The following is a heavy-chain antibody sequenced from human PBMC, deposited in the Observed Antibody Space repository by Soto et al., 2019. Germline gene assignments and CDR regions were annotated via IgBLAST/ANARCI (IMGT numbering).Heavy chain of an antibody. Sequence: GGSLRLSCAASGFTFSSYGMHWVRQAPGKGLEWVAVISYDGSNKYYADSVKGRFTISRDNSKNTLYLQMNSLRAEDTAVYYCAKAAGTEGYYYGMDVWGQGTTVTVSS. V-gene: IGHV3-30*18. CDR3: AKAAGTEGYYYGMDV. CDR1: GFTFSSYG. J-gene: IGHJ6*02. CDR2: ISYDGSNK. D-gene: IGHD6-13*01.